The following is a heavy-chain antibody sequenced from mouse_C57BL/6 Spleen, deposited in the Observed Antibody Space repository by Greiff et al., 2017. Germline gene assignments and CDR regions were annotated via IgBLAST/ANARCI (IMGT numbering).Heavy chain of an antibody. Sequence: VQLQQPGAELVRPGSSVKLSCKASGYTITSYWLHWVQQRPIQGLEWIGNIDTSDSETHYNQKFKDKATLTVDKSASTAYMQLSSLTSEDSAVYYGARRREYYGSSPFFDYWGQGTTLTVSS. D-gene: IGHD1-1*01. J-gene: IGHJ2*01. V-gene: IGHV1-52*01. CDR1: GYTITSYW. CDR2: IDTSDSET. CDR3: ARRREYYGSSPFFDY.